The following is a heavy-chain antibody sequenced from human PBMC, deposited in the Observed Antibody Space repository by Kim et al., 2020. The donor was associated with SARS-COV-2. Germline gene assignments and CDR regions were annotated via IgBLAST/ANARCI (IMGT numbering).Heavy chain of an antibody. J-gene: IGHJ4*02. D-gene: IGHD2-15*01. Sequence: GGSLRLSCAASGFTFTSYAMSWVRQAPGKGLEWVSVITGGGGSTYYAESVKGRFTISRDNSKNTLFLQMNSLRAEDTAVYYCAKGSSYCSAGRCYDGALLFDFWGQGTLVTVSS. V-gene: IGHV3-23*01. CDR1: GFTFTSYA. CDR2: ITGGGGST. CDR3: AKGSSYCSAGRCYDGALLFDF.